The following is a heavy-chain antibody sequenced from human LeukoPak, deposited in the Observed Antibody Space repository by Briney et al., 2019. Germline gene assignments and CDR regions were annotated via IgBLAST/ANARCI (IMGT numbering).Heavy chain of an antibody. CDR3: ARRGYNAYDF. CDR1: GFTFSSYW. V-gene: IGHV3-74*01. D-gene: IGHD5-12*01. Sequence: QPGGSLRLSCAASGFTFSSYWMYWVRQAPGKGLVWVSRINSDGSRTNYADSVKGRFTISGDNAKNTLYLQMNSLRAEDTAVYYCARRGYNAYDFWGQGTLVTVSS. CDR2: INSDGSRT. J-gene: IGHJ4*02.